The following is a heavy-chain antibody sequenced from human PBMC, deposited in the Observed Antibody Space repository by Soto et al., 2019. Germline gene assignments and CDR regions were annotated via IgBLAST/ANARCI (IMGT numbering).Heavy chain of an antibody. CDR1: GGSFSGYY. J-gene: IGHJ4*02. CDR3: ARSRTPDMEKTAPGY. D-gene: IGHD1-1*01. Sequence: PSETLSLNCAFYGGSFSGYYWRRIRQPPRKGLEWVWEINHSGSTNYNPSLKSRVTISVDTSKNQFSLKLSSVTAADTAVYYCARSRTPDMEKTAPGYWGQGTLVTVSS. V-gene: IGHV4-34*01. CDR2: INHSGST.